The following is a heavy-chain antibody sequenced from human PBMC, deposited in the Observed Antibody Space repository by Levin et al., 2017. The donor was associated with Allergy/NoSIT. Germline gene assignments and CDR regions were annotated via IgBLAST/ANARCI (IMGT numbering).Heavy chain of an antibody. CDR1: GFTFSSYA. CDR3: ARGAAVTDYFDY. CDR2: ISYDGSNK. Sequence: GGSLRLSCAASGFTFSSYAMHWVRQAPGKGLEWVAVISYDGSNKYYADSVKGRFTISRDNSKNTLYLQMNSLRAEDTAVYYCARGAAVTDYFDYWGQGTLVTVSS. D-gene: IGHD4-17*01. J-gene: IGHJ4*02. V-gene: IGHV3-30-3*01.